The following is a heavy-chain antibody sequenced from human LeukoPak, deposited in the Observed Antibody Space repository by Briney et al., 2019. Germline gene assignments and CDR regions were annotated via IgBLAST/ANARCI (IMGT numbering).Heavy chain of an antibody. CDR2: INPSGGST. J-gene: IGHJ4*02. CDR3: ASGVEMATILPAV. V-gene: IGHV1-46*01. D-gene: IGHD5-24*01. CDR1: GYTFTGYY. Sequence: ASVKVSCKASGYTFTGYYMHWVRQAPGQGLEWMGIINPSGGSTSYAQKFQGRVTMTRDTSTSTVYMELSSLRSEDTAVYYCASGVEMATILPAVWGQGTLVTVSS.